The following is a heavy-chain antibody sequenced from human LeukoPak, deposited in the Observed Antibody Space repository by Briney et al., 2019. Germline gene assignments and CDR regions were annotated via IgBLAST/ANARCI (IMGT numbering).Heavy chain of an antibody. CDR2: IGTAGDT. V-gene: IGHV3-13*04. D-gene: IGHD3-22*01. Sequence: GAVLRLSCAASGFTFSSYAMHWVRQATGKGLEWVSAIGTAGDTYYPDSVRGRFTVSRDNSKNTLYLQMNSLRAEDTAVYYCARGFTYYYDSSGDYYGMDVWGQGTTVTVSS. J-gene: IGHJ6*02. CDR3: ARGFTYYYDSSGDYYGMDV. CDR1: GFTFSSYA.